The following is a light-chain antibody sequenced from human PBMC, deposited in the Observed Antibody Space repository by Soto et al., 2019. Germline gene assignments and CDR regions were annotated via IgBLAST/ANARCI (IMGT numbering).Light chain of an antibody. Sequence: EIVLTQSPGTLSLSPGERATLSCRASQSVSSSYFAWYQQKPGQAPRLLIYGASSRATGIPDRVSGSGSGTYFTRTISRLEPGDFAVYYWQQYGSSPYTFGQGTKLEIK. CDR2: GAS. J-gene: IGKJ2*01. V-gene: IGKV3-20*01. CDR3: QQYGSSPYT. CDR1: QSVSSSY.